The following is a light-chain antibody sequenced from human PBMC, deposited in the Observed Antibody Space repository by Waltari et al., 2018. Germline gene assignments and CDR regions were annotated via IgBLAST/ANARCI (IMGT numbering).Light chain of an antibody. Sequence: VVLTQSPLSLSVTLGQAASISCKASQSLVHSDGNTHLNWFHQRPGQSPRRLIYRVSNRDSGVPDRFSGSGSGTDFTLKINKVEAEDVGIYYCMQGTHWPYTFGQGTKLDIK. V-gene: IGKV2-30*02. CDR1: QSLVHSDGNTH. CDR2: RVS. J-gene: IGKJ2*01. CDR3: MQGTHWPYT.